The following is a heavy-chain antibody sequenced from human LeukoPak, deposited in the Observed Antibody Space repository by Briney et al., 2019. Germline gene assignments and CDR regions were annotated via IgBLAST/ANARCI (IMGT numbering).Heavy chain of an antibody. D-gene: IGHD6-19*01. CDR2: ISYDGSNK. CDR1: GFTFSSYG. J-gene: IGHJ4*02. V-gene: IGHV3-30*18. CDR3: AKDQRKQWFIFDY. Sequence: GGSLRLSCAASGFTFSSYGMHWVRQAPGKGLEWVAVISYDGSNKYYADSVKGRFTIPRDNSKNTLYLQMNSLGAEDTAVYYCAKDQRKQWFIFDYWGQGTLVTVSS.